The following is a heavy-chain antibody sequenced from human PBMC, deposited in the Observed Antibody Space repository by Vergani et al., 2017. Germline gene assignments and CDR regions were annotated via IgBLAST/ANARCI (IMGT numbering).Heavy chain of an antibody. CDR1: GFTFDDYA. J-gene: IGHJ6*03. D-gene: IGHD1-14*01. CDR2: ISGSGGST. V-gene: IGHV3-23*04. Sequence: EVQLVESGGGLVQPGRSLRLSCAASGFTFDDYAMHWVRQAPGKGLEWVSGISGSGGSTYYADSVKGRFTISRDNSKNTLYLQMNSLRAEDTAVYYCAKASGGYYYYYMDVWGKGTTVTVSS. CDR3: AKASGGYYYYYMDV.